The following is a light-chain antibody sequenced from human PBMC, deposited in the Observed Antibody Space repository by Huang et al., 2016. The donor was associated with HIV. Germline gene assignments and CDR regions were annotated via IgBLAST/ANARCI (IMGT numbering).Light chain of an antibody. V-gene: IGKV1-5*03. CDR2: KAS. J-gene: IGKJ2*01. CDR1: QGISDW. Sequence: DIQMTQSPSTLSASVGDRVTITCRASQGISDWLAWYKQKPGKAPKLLIYKASNLEYGVPSRFRGSGSGTEFTLTISSLQPDDFATYYCQQYDNFSTFAQGTKLEIQ. CDR3: QQYDNFST.